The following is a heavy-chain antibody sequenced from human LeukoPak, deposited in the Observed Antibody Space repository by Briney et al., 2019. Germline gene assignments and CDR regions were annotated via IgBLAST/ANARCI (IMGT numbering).Heavy chain of an antibody. CDR3: ARQSRGYFDWSTIFDY. CDR1: GGSISSYY. CDR2: IYYSGST. Sequence: SETLSLTCTVSGGSISSYYWSWIRQPPGKGLEWIGYIYYSGSTNYNPSLKSRVTISVDTSKNQFSLKLSSVTAADTAVYYCARQSRGYFDWSTIFDYWGQGTLVTVSS. J-gene: IGHJ4*02. D-gene: IGHD3-9*01. V-gene: IGHV4-59*08.